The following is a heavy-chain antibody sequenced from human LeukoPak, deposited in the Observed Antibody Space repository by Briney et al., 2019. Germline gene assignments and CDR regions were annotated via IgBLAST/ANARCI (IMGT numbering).Heavy chain of an antibody. CDR1: GFTFSSYG. D-gene: IGHD4-23*01. V-gene: IGHV3-33*01. CDR3: ARERSTVAPPHPFDY. J-gene: IGHJ4*02. CDR2: IWYDGSKK. Sequence: GGSLRLSCAASGFTFSSYGMHWVRQAPGTGLEWVAVIWYDGSKKYYADSVKGRFTISRDNSKNTLYLQMNSLRAEDTAVYYCARERSTVAPPHPFDYWGQGTLVTVSS.